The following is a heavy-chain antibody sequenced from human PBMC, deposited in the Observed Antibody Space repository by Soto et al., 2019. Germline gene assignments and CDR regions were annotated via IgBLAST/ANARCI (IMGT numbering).Heavy chain of an antibody. J-gene: IGHJ6*02. Sequence: GGSLRLSCAASGFTFSSYAMSWVRQAPGKGLEWVSAISGSGGSTYYADSVKGRFTISRDNSKNTLYLQMNSLRAEDTAVYYCAKDLLGFGEFHYGMDVWGQGTTVTVSS. V-gene: IGHV3-23*01. CDR1: GFTFSSYA. D-gene: IGHD3-10*01. CDR3: AKDLLGFGEFHYGMDV. CDR2: ISGSGGST.